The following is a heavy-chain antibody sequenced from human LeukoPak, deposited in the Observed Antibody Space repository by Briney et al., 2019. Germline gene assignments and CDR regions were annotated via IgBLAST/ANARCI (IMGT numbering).Heavy chain of an antibody. CDR2: IKQDGSET. CDR1: GFTFSSYW. V-gene: IGHV3-7*03. D-gene: IGHD3-16*02. Sequence: GGSLRLSCAASGFTFSSYWMSWVRQAPGKGLEWVANIKQDGSETYYVDSVKGRFTISRDNAKNSLYLQMNSLRAEDTAVYYCAREYYGYVWGSYRHSWYFALWGRGTLVTVSS. CDR3: AREYYGYVWGSYRHSWYFAL. J-gene: IGHJ2*01.